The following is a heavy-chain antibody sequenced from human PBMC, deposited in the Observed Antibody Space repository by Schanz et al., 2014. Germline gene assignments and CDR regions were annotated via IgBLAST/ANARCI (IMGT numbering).Heavy chain of an antibody. CDR1: GFTFSDYY. J-gene: IGHJ3*02. D-gene: IGHD3-10*01. V-gene: IGHV3-11*06. CDR3: ATNMVQGTISDAFDI. Sequence: PGGSLRLSCAASGFTFSDYYMSWIRQAPGKGLEWVSYVSSSSSYTHYVDSVKGRFTISRDNSKNTVYLQMNSLRPGDTAVYYCATNMVQGTISDAFDIWGQGTMVTVSS. CDR2: VSSSSSYT.